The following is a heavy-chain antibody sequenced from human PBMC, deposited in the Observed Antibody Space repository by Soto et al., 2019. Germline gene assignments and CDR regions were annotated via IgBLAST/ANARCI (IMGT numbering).Heavy chain of an antibody. CDR1: GITFSGYL. V-gene: IGHV3-74*03. J-gene: IGHJ5*02. Sequence: GGSLRLSCAASGITFSGYLMHWVRQVPGKGLEWVSRINSDGTGTTYADSVRGRFTISRDNAKNTLHLQMSSLRVEDTAVYYCARGCCNEQNWFDLWGQGTLVPVSS. D-gene: IGHD2-15*01. CDR3: ARGCCNEQNWFDL. CDR2: INSDGTGT.